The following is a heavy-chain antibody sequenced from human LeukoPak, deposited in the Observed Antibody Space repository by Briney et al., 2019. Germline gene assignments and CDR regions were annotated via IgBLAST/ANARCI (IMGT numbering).Heavy chain of an antibody. CDR2: ISSSRSYI. Sequence: GGPLRLSCAASGFTFSNYEMNWVRQAPGKGLEWVSSISSSRSYIYYADSVKGRFTISRDNAKNSLYLQMNSLRVEDTAVYYCARGSGYDAPMPKLSDHWGQGTLVTVSS. J-gene: IGHJ4*02. CDR3: ARGSGYDAPMPKLSDH. V-gene: IGHV3-21*01. CDR1: GFTFSNYE. D-gene: IGHD5-12*01.